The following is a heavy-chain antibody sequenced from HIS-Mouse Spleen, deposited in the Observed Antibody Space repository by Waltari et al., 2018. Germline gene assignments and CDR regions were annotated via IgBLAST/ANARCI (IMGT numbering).Heavy chain of an antibody. CDR1: GGSISSYY. CDR2: IYTSRST. CDR3: ARDFHDFWSGYYGGDKKHDAFDI. D-gene: IGHD3-3*01. V-gene: IGHV4-4*07. J-gene: IGHJ3*02. Sequence: QVQLQESGPGLVKPSETLSLTCTVSGGSISSYYWSWIRQPAGKGREWIGRIYTSRSTNYNPSRKSRVTMSVDTSKNQFSLKLSSVTAADTAVYYCARDFHDFWSGYYGGDKKHDAFDIWGQGTMVTVSS.